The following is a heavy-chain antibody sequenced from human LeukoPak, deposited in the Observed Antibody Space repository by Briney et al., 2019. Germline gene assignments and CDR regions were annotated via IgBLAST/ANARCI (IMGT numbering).Heavy chain of an antibody. D-gene: IGHD5-18*01. Sequence: GGSLRLSCAASGFTFSTYTMNWVRQAPGKGLEWVASIGSGGRHIHYADSVKGRFTISRDNANNSLYLQMNSLRAEDTAVYYCARSGYTYGFDYWGQGALVTVSS. CDR3: ARSGYTYGFDY. V-gene: IGHV3-21*01. J-gene: IGHJ4*02. CDR2: IGSGGRHI. CDR1: GFTFSTYT.